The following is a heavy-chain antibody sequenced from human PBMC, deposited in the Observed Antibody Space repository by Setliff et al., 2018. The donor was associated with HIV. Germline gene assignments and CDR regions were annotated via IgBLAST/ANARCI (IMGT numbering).Heavy chain of an antibody. J-gene: IGHJ6*02. Sequence: LSCAASGFTFSSSWMTWVRQAPGRGLEYVAGMNRDGSEKGYADSVKGRFSISRDNAKNSLYLQMNSLRAEDTAVYYCTKTLPTLYPPHDYYFAMDVWGQGTTVTVSS. CDR1: GFTFSSSW. CDR2: MNRDGSEK. CDR3: TKTLPTLYPPHDYYFAMDV. D-gene: IGHD2-15*01. V-gene: IGHV3-7*02.